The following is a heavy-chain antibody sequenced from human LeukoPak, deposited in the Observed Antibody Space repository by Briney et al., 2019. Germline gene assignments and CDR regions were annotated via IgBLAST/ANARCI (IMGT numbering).Heavy chain of an antibody. J-gene: IGHJ4*02. CDR1: GDSISLSFYY. Sequence: PSEALSLTCSVSGDSISLSFYYWGWIRQPPVKALKWIGSVYYSGTTSYNPSLKSRVTISVDMSKNHFSLRLRSVTAADTAMYYCARGTLYRGWSYYLDFWGQGSQVTVSS. CDR3: ARGTLYRGWSYYLDF. D-gene: IGHD6-19*01. CDR2: VYYSGTT. V-gene: IGHV4-39*07.